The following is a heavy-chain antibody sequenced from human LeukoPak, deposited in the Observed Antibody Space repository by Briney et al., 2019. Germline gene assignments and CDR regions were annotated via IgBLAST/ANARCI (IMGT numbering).Heavy chain of an antibody. CDR2: INAGNGKT. V-gene: IGHV1-3*01. Sequence: ASVKVSCKASGYSFTNYAIQWVRQAPGQRLEWMGWINAGNGKTKYSQNFQGRVTITRDTSASTAYMELSGLRSEDTAVYYCARVIWTSTVTTYYFDYWGQGALVTVSS. J-gene: IGHJ4*02. CDR1: GYSFTNYA. CDR3: ARVIWTSTVTTYYFDY. D-gene: IGHD4-17*01.